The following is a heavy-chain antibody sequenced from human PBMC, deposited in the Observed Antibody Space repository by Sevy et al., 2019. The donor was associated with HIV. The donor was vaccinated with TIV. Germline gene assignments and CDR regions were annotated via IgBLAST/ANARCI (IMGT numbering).Heavy chain of an antibody. D-gene: IGHD2-2*01. J-gene: IGHJ4*01. CDR2: ISYEGTET. V-gene: IGHV3-30-3*01. Sequence: GGSLRLSCAASGFAFSTHAMHWVRQAPGKGLEWVAVISYEGTETFYAASVEGPFTISRDNSKNMLSLQINSLRPEDTAVYDCAGDGGNSVKWYPLYWGHGTLVTVSS. CDR3: AGDGGNSVKWYPLY. CDR1: GFAFSTHA.